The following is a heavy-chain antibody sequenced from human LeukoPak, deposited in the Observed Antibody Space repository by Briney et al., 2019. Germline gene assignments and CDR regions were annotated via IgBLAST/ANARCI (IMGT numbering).Heavy chain of an antibody. J-gene: IGHJ5*02. D-gene: IGHD4-11*01. V-gene: IGHV5-51*01. CDR1: GYSFTRYW. Sequence: KRGESLKISCKCSGYSFTRYWIGWVRQMPGKGLEWMGIIYPDDSDTRYRPSFQGQVTISADKSISTAYLQWSSLKASDTAMYYCARLAVDYSHYVGWFDPWGEGNLVTVSS. CDR3: ARLAVDYSHYVGWFDP. CDR2: IYPDDSDT.